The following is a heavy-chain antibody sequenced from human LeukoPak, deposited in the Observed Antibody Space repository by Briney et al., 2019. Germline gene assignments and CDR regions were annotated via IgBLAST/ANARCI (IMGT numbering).Heavy chain of an antibody. D-gene: IGHD3-16*01. CDR1: GSSISSGSYY. J-gene: IGHJ3*01. CDR2: IYTSGST. V-gene: IGHV4-61*02. CDR3: AREKLLLGVFL. Sequence: PSETLSLTCTVSGSSISSGSYYWSWIRQPAGKGLEWIGRIYTSGSTNYNPSLKSRVTISVDTPKNQFSLKLSSVTAADTAVYYCAREKLLLGVFLWGQGTMVTVSS.